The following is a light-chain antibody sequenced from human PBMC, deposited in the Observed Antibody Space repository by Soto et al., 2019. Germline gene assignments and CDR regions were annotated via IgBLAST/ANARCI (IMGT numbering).Light chain of an antibody. J-gene: IGKJ1*01. CDR1: QDIRND. CDR2: AAS. Sequence: ALQMTQSPSSLSASVGDRVTITCRASQDIRNDLGWYQQKPGKAPKLLIYAASSLHIGVPSRFSGSLSGTDFTLTISSLQPEDSAIYYCLQDYGYPRTFGQGTKVEVK. V-gene: IGKV1-6*01. CDR3: LQDYGYPRT.